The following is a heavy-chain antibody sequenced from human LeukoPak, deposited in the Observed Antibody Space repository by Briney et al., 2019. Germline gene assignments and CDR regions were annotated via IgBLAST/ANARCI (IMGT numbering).Heavy chain of an antibody. D-gene: IGHD3-10*02. CDR2: AGWAGGTT. J-gene: IGHJ4*02. CDR1: GFNFDRYT. CDR3: AKELDTMFFDY. V-gene: IGHV3-43*01. Sequence: GGSLRLSCATSGFNFDRYTIHWVRQAPGKGLEWVSLAGWAGGTTFYPDSVRGRFTISRDSGRKSVYLQMNSLTTDDTAFYFCAKELDTMFFDYWGQGALVTVSS.